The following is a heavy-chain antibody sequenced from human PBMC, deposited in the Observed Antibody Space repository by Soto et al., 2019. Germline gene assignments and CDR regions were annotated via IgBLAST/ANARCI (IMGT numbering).Heavy chain of an antibody. Sequence: SETLSLTCTVSGDSISRYYWSWIRQSPGKGLEWIGYIDDSGSTNYNPSLKSRVNISIDTSKNQFSLKLRSVTAADTAVYYCARVGLYCSGDSYHRNHHDYWGQGTLVPVSS. CDR2: IDDSGST. V-gene: IGHV4-59*12. D-gene: IGHD2-15*01. CDR3: ARVGLYCSGDSYHRNHHDY. J-gene: IGHJ1*01. CDR1: GDSISRYY.